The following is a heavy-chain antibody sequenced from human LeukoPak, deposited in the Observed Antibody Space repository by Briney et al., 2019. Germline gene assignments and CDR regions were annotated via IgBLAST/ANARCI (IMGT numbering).Heavy chain of an antibody. CDR2: ISAYNGNT. CDR3: ARERDSSGSYCVHPTIDY. Sequence: ASVKVSCKASGYTFTSYGISWVRQAPGQGLEWMGWISAYNGNTNYAQKLQGRVTMTTDTSTSTAYMELRSLRSDDTAVYYCARERDSSGSYCVHPTIDYWGQGTLVTVSS. CDR1: GYTFTSYG. V-gene: IGHV1-18*01. J-gene: IGHJ4*02. D-gene: IGHD3-10*01.